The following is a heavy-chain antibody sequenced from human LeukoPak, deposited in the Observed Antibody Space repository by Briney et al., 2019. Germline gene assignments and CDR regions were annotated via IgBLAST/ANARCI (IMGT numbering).Heavy chain of an antibody. Sequence: PSETLSLTCTVSGGSISPYCWSWIRQTPGKGLEWIGYILYSGTTTNYNPSLKSRVTISVDTSKNQFSLKLSSVTAAYTAVYYCARVGDWNDLVYWGQGTLVTVSS. V-gene: IGHV4-59*01. CDR2: ILYSGTTT. CDR3: ARVGDWNDLVY. J-gene: IGHJ4*02. CDR1: GGSISPYC. D-gene: IGHD1-1*01.